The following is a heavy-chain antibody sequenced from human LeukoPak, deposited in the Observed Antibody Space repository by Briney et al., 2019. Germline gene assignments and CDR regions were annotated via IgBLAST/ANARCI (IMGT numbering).Heavy chain of an antibody. D-gene: IGHD2-2*01. Sequence: GGSLRLSCAASGFTFSIYAMHWVRQAPGKGLEWVAVISYDGSNKYYADSVKGRFTISRDNSKNTLYPQMNSLRAEDTAVYYCARDSCSSTSCFGYYYMDVWGKGTTVTVSS. CDR2: ISYDGSNK. CDR1: GFTFSIYA. CDR3: ARDSCSSTSCFGYYYMDV. V-gene: IGHV3-30-3*01. J-gene: IGHJ6*03.